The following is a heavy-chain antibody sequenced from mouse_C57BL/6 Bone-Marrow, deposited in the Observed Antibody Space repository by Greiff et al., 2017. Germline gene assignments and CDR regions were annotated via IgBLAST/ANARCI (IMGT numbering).Heavy chain of an antibody. D-gene: IGHD2-5*01. CDR2: INPNNGGT. CDR3: ARRAYYSNYVWFAY. CDR1: GYTFTSHW. J-gene: IGHJ3*01. Sequence: VQLQQSGPELVRPGASVKISCKAPGYTFTSHWMQWVRQRPGQSLEWIGYINPNNGGTSYNQKFKGKATLTVNKSSSTAYMELRSLTSEDSAVYYCARRAYYSNYVWFAYWGQGTLVTVSA. V-gene: IGHV1-22*01.